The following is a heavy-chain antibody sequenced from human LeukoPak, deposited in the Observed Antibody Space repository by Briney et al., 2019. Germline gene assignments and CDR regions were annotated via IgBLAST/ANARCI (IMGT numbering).Heavy chain of an antibody. CDR3: ARGPLTGTRYFDL. J-gene: IGHJ2*01. CDR1: GFTFSSYA. Sequence: GGFLRLSCAASGFTFSSYAMSWVRQAPGKGLEWVSAISGSGGSTYYADSVKGRFTISRDNSKNTLYLQMNSLRAEDTAVYYCARGPLTGTRYFDLWGRGTLVTVSS. V-gene: IGHV3-23*01. D-gene: IGHD1-7*01. CDR2: ISGSGGST.